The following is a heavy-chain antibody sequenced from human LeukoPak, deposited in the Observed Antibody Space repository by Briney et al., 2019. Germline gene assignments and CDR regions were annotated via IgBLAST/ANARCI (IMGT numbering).Heavy chain of an antibody. V-gene: IGHV3-23*01. CDR2: VRGSGSDT. CDR1: GFTFSTYA. D-gene: IGHD2-8*01. CDR3: ARARVGCTNYAFDR. Sequence: PGGSLTLSCAASGFTFSTYAMSWVRQAPGKGLEWVSAVRGSGSDTYYADSVKGRFPLSRDNSKNTLHLQMNSLRAEDTGSDYCARARVGCTNYAFDRWGQGTMVTVSS. J-gene: IGHJ3*02.